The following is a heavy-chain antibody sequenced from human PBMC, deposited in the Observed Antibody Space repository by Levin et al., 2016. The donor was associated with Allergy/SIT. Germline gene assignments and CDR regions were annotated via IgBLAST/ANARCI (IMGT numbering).Heavy chain of an antibody. CDR3: ARESQRAFDI. CDR2: IKQDGSER. Sequence: VRQMPGKGLEWVANIKQDGSERNYVDSVKGRFTMSRDNAKNSLFLQINSLRAEDTAVYYCARESQRAFDIWGQGTMVTVSS. J-gene: IGHJ3*02. D-gene: IGHD6-25*01. V-gene: IGHV3-7*05.